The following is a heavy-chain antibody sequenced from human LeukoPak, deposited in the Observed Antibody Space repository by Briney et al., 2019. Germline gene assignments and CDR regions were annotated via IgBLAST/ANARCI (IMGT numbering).Heavy chain of an antibody. CDR2: IYYSGST. J-gene: IGHJ6*02. CDR1: GGSISSYY. V-gene: IGHV4-59*01. Sequence: SETLSLTCTVSGGSISSYYWSWIRQPPGKGLEWIGYIYYSGSTNYNPSLKSRVTISVDTSKNQFSLKLSSVTAADTAVYYCAREPYYYDSSGPQYYYGMDVWGQGTTVTVSS. D-gene: IGHD3-22*01. CDR3: AREPYYYDSSGPQYYYGMDV.